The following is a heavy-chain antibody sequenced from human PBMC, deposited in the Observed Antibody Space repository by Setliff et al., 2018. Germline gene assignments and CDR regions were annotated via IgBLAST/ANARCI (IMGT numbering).Heavy chain of an antibody. J-gene: IGHJ5*01. CDR3: VKPTWAGEVSSPFAFWFES. Sequence: SETLSLTCTVSGGSISSGDYYWSWIRQPPGKGLEWIATTFHRGSAYFNPSLKSRVTISADTSKNEFSLRLRSVTAADTAVYYCVKPTWAGEVSSPFAFWFESWGQGTLVTVSS. CDR2: TFHRGSA. CDR1: GGSISSGDYY. V-gene: IGHV4-39*01. D-gene: IGHD3-3*01.